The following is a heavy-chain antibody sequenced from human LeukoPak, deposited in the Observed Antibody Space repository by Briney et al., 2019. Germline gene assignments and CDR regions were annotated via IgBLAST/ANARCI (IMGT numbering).Heavy chain of an antibody. CDR3: VRAAVTAILGEYYFDY. CDR2: INWNGGST. D-gene: IGHD2-21*02. V-gene: IGHV3-20*04. J-gene: IGHJ4*02. Sequence: GGSLRLSCAASGFTFDDYGMSWVRQAPGKGLEWVSGINWNGGSTGYADSVKGRFTISRDNAKNSLYLQMNSLRAEDTALYYCVRAAVTAILGEYYFDYWGQGTLVTVSS. CDR1: GFTFDDYG.